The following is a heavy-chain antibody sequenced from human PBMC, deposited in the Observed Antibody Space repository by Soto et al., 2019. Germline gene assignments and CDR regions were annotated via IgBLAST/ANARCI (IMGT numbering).Heavy chain of an antibody. Sequence: PGGSLRLSCAASGFTFTNYAFSWLRQAPGKGLEWVSSISSSISYIYYADSVKGRFTISRDNAKNSLYLQMNSLRAEDTAVYYCARDPSWFGELDYYFDYWGQGTPVTVSS. V-gene: IGHV3-21*01. CDR2: ISSSISYI. CDR3: ARDPSWFGELDYYFDY. D-gene: IGHD3-10*01. CDR1: GFTFTNYA. J-gene: IGHJ4*02.